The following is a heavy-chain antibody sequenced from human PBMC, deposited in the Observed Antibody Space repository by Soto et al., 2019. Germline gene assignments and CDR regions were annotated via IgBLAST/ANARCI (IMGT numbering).Heavy chain of an antibody. D-gene: IGHD3-3*01. J-gene: IGHJ4*02. Sequence: SETLSPTCTVSGGSISSGGYYWSWIRQHPGKGLEWIGYIYYSGSTYYNPSLKSRVTISVDTSKNQFPLKLSSVTAADTAVYYCARSRGYYDFWSGSGTLDYWGQGTLVTVSS. CDR2: IYYSGST. CDR3: ARSRGYYDFWSGSGTLDY. V-gene: IGHV4-31*03. CDR1: GGSISSGGYY.